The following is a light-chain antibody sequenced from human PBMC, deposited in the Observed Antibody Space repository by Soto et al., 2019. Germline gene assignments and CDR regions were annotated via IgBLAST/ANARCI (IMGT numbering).Light chain of an antibody. Sequence: DIQMTQSPSSLSASVGDRVTITCRASQSISSYLNWYQQKPGKAPKLLIYAASSLQSGVPSRFSSSGSRTDFTLTISSLQPEDFATYYCQQSYSFGQGNKLEI. CDR2: AAS. J-gene: IGKJ2*01. CDR1: QSISSY. V-gene: IGKV1-39*01. CDR3: QQSYS.